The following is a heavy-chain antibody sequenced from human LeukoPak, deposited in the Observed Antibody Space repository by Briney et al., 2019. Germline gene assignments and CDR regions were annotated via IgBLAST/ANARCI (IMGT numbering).Heavy chain of an antibody. CDR3: AKIMIVVVTKGAVDY. CDR2: ISGSGGST. D-gene: IGHD3-22*01. CDR1: GFTFSDSW. Sequence: GGSLRLSCAASGFTFSDSWMSWVRQAPGKGLEWVSAISGSGGSTYYADSVKGRFTISRDNSKNTLYLQMNSLRAEDTAVYYCAKIMIVVVTKGAVDYWGQGTLVTVSS. J-gene: IGHJ4*02. V-gene: IGHV3-23*01.